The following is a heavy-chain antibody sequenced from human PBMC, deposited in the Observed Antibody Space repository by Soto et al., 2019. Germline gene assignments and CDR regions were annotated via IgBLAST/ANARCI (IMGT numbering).Heavy chain of an antibody. CDR3: ARSSITIPRFVY. CDR1: GVPFSSYA. V-gene: IGHV3-30-3*01. CDR2: VSYDGNNK. D-gene: IGHD3-9*01. J-gene: IGHJ4*02. Sequence: GGSLRLSCAASGVPFSSYAMHWVRQAPGKGLEWVAVVSYDGNNKYYADSVKGRFTISRDNAKNSLYLQMNSLRAEDTAVYYCARSSITIPRFVYWGQGTLVTVS.